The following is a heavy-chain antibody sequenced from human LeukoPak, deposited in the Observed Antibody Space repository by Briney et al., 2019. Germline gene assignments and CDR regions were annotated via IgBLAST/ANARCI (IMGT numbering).Heavy chain of an antibody. Sequence: GASVKVSCKASGYTFNSYGISWVRQAPGQGLEWMGWISVYNGDTKYAQKLQGRVTMTTDTSTSTAYMELRSLRSDDTAVYYCAREARFLETYYYYGMDVWGQGTTVTVSS. CDR3: AREARFLETYYYYGMDV. D-gene: IGHD3-3*01. CDR1: GYTFNSYG. CDR2: ISVYNGDT. J-gene: IGHJ6*02. V-gene: IGHV1-18*01.